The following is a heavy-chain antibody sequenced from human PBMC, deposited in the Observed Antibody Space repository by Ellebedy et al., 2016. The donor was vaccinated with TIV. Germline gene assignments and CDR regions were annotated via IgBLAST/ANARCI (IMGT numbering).Heavy chain of an antibody. CDR2: IKQDGSVK. CDR3: ARGVGGGGAY. J-gene: IGHJ4*02. D-gene: IGHD2-21*01. CDR1: GFTFSTYW. Sequence: GGSLRLSXAASGFTFSTYWMHWVRQPPGKGLEWVANIKQDGSVKYYVDSVKGRFTISRDNAKNSLYLQMNTLRPEDTAVYYCARGVGGGGAYWGQGTLVTVSS. V-gene: IGHV3-7*01.